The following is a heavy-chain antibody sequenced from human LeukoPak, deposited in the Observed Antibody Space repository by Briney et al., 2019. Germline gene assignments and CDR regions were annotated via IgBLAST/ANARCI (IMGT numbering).Heavy chain of an antibody. V-gene: IGHV3-7*03. CDR2: IKKDGSQT. D-gene: IGHD1-14*01. J-gene: IGHJ5*02. CDR3: ARVGWEILNLHFDP. CDR1: GFTFSNKW. Sequence: GGSLRLSCVSSGFTFSNKWMSWVRQAPGKGPEWVATIKKDGSQTYYGDSVKGRFTISRDNAQNSLYLQMSSLRVEDTAIYSCARVGWEILNLHFDPWGQGTLVIVSS.